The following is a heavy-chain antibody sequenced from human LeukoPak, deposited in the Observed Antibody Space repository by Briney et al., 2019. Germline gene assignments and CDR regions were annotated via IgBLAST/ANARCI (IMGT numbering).Heavy chain of an antibody. CDR1: GFTFSSYG. D-gene: IGHD3-9*01. V-gene: IGHV3-30*02. CDR2: IRYDGSNK. J-gene: IGHJ4*02. CDR3: ARGADSGYSSDN. Sequence: PGGSLRLSCAASGFTFSSYGMHWVRQAPGKGLEWVAFIRYDGSNKYYADCVKGRFTIYRDKTKNTLYMRMNSLRAEDTAVYYCARGADSGYSSDNWGQGTLVSVSS.